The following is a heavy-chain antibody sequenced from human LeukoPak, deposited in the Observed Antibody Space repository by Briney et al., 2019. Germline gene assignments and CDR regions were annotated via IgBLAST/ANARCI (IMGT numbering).Heavy chain of an antibody. CDR3: ARGLVLATDDAFDI. CDR1: GYSISSGYY. CDR2: IYHSGST. J-gene: IGHJ3*02. Sequence: SETLSLTCTVSGYSISSGYYWGWIRQPPGKGLEWIGSIYHSGSTYYNPSLKSRVTISVDTSKNHFSLKLRSVTAADTALYFCARGLVLATDDAFDIWGQGTLVTVSS. D-gene: IGHD5-12*01. V-gene: IGHV4-38-2*02.